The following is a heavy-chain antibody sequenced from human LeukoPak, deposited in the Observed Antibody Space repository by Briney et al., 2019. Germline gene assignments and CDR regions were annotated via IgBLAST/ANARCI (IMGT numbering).Heavy chain of an antibody. CDR1: GGSISSYY. V-gene: IGHV4-39*07. J-gene: IGHJ6*03. Sequence: SETLSLTCTVSGGSISSYYWGWIRQPPGKGLEWIGSIYYSGSTYYNPSLKSRVTMSVDTSKNQFSLKLSSVTAADTAVYYCAREALSYGSGSPHYYYMDVWGKGTTVTVSS. CDR3: AREALSYGSGSPHYYYMDV. D-gene: IGHD3-10*01. CDR2: IYYSGST.